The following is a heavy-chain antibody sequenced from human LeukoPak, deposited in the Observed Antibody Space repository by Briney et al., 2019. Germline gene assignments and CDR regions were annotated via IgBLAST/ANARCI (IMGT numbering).Heavy chain of an antibody. CDR3: AELGITMIGGV. CDR2: ISSSGSTI. J-gene: IGHJ6*04. CDR1: EFIVSINY. D-gene: IGHD3-10*02. Sequence: KPGGSLRLSCAASEFIVSINYMTWVRQAPGKGLEWVSYISSSGSTIYYADSVKGRFTISRDNAKNSLYLQMNSLRAEDTAVYYCAELGITMIGGVWGKGTTVTISS. V-gene: IGHV3-11*04.